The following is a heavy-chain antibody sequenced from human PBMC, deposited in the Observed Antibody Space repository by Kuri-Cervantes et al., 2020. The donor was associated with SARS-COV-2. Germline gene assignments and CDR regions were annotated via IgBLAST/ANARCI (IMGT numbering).Heavy chain of an antibody. CDR1: EFSFSTYW. Sequence: GESLKISCAASEFSFSTYWMNWVRQAPGKGLEWVSNIKQDDTEYYYVDSVRGRFTISRDHAKNSMYLQMNSLRAEDTAIYYCVRGTEDYSGARSFFDSWGQGTPVTVSS. D-gene: IGHD4-11*01. J-gene: IGHJ4*02. CDR2: IKQDDTEY. CDR3: VRGTEDYSGARSFFDS. V-gene: IGHV3-7*03.